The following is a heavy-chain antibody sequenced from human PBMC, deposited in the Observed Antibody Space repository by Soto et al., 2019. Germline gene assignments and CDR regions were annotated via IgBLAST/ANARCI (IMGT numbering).Heavy chain of an antibody. D-gene: IGHD6-19*01. Sequence: GGSLRLSCAASGFTFSSYGMHWVRQAPGKGLEWVAVIWYDGSNKYYADSVKGRFTISRDNSKNTLYLQMNSLRAEDTAVYYCARSNSSGWYYFDYWGQGTLVTVSS. CDR3: ARSNSSGWYYFDY. J-gene: IGHJ4*02. CDR2: IWYDGSNK. CDR1: GFTFSSYG. V-gene: IGHV3-33*01.